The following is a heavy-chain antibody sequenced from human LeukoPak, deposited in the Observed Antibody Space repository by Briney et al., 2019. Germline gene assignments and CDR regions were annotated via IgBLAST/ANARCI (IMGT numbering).Heavy chain of an antibody. D-gene: IGHD6-13*01. Sequence: GGSLRLSCAVSGFTFSDYYMSWIRQAPGKGLEWVSYISSGGSTISHADSVKGRFTISRDNAENSLYLQMDSLRAEDTAVYYCARRAVAGRCVDYWGQGTLVTVSS. CDR2: ISSGGSTI. CDR3: ARRAVAGRCVDY. V-gene: IGHV3-11*01. CDR1: GFTFSDYY. J-gene: IGHJ4*02.